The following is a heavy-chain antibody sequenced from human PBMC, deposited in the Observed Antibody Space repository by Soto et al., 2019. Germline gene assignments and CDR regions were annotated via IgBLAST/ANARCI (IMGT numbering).Heavy chain of an antibody. CDR1: GYTFTAFY. Sequence: GASVKVACKASGYTFTAFYMNWVRQAPGQGLEWMGWVNPNTGVTKYAQKFQGRVTMTRDTSINTAYMELSGLTSDDTAVYYCTTLRLGPWGQGTLVTVSS. J-gene: IGHJ5*02. V-gene: IGHV1-2*02. CDR2: VNPNTGVT. D-gene: IGHD3-9*01. CDR3: TTLRLGP.